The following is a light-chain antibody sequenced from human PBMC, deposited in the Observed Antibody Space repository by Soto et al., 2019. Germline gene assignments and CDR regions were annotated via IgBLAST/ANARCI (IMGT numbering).Light chain of an antibody. J-gene: IGLJ1*01. CDR3: QVWDSSVLHHV. V-gene: IGLV3-21*02. CDR1: NIGSKN. CDR2: DDD. Sequence: SYELTQSPSVSVAPGQTARITCGGNNIGSKNVHWFQQRPVQAPVLVVFDDDDRPSGIPDRFSGSNSGNTATLTISRVEAGDEADYYCQVWDSSVLHHVFGTGTKVTVL.